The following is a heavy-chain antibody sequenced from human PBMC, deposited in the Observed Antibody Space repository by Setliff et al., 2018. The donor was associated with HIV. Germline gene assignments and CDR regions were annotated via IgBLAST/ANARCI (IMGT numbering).Heavy chain of an antibody. D-gene: IGHD3-3*01. CDR2: INPNSGGT. V-gene: IGHV1-2*02. J-gene: IGHJ1*01. CDR1: GYTLAGYF. CDR3: ARGANNPHWYYDTWSGPSSGYFQH. Sequence: ASVKVSCKASGYTLAGYFMHWVRQAPGQGLEWMGWINPNSGGTNYAQKFQGRVTMTTDTSISTSYLDLSRLRSDDTAVYCCARGANNPHWYYDTWSGPSSGYFQHWGQGTQVTVSS.